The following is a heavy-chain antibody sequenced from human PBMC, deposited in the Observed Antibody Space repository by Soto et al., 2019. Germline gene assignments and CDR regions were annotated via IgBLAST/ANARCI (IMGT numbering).Heavy chain of an antibody. CDR3: AKDLAQQRSSYFDY. CDR2: ISGSGGST. D-gene: IGHD6-13*01. V-gene: IGHV3-23*01. CDR1: GFTFSSYA. Sequence: EVQLLESGGGLVQPGGSLRLSCEASGFTFSSYAMSWVRQAPGKGLEWVSAISGSGGSTYYADSVKGRFTISRDNSKNTQHLQMNSLRAEDTAVYYCAKDLAQQRSSYFDYWGQGTLVTVSS. J-gene: IGHJ4*02.